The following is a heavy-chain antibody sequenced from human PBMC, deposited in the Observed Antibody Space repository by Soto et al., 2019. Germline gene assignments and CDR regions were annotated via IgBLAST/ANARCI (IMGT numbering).Heavy chain of an antibody. CDR3: AKAAWYSSSWSKDY. CDR2: ISYDGSNK. Sequence: GGSLRLSCAASGFTFSSYGMHWVRQAPGKGLEWVAVISYDGSNKYYADSVKGRFTISRDNSKNTLYLQMNSLRAEDTAVYYCAKAAWYSSSWSKDYWGQGTLVTVSS. J-gene: IGHJ4*02. D-gene: IGHD6-13*01. CDR1: GFTFSSYG. V-gene: IGHV3-30*18.